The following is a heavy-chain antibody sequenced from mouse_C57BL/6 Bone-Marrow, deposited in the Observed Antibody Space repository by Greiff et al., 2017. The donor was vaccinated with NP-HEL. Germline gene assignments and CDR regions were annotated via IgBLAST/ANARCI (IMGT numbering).Heavy chain of an antibody. J-gene: IGHJ2*01. CDR1: GYTFTDYY. V-gene: IGHV1-75*01. CDR3: ARSHITTVVATDY. D-gene: IGHD1-1*01. Sequence: QVQLKQSGPELVKPGASVKISCKASGYTFTDYYINWVKQRLGQGLEWIGWIFPGSGSTYYNEKFKGKATLTVDKSSSTAYMLLSSLTSEDSAVYFCARSHITTVVATDYWGQGTTLTVSS. CDR2: IFPGSGST.